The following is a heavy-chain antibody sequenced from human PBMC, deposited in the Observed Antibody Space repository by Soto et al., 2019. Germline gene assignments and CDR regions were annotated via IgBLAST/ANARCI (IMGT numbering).Heavy chain of an antibody. CDR2: ISAYNGST. V-gene: IGHV1-18*01. CDR3: ARDNDGWEPDY. D-gene: IGHD6-19*01. CDR1: GYTFTSYG. Sequence: ASVKVSCKSSGYTFTSYGISWVRQAPGQGLEWMGWISAYNGSTNYAQKLQGRVTMTTDTSTSTAYMELRSLRSDDTAVYYCARDNDGWEPDYWGQGTLVTVSS. J-gene: IGHJ4*02.